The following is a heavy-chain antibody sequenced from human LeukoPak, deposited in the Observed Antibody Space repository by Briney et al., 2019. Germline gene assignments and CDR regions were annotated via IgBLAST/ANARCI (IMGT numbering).Heavy chain of an antibody. CDR1: GFTFSSYA. CDR2: ISGGGST. CDR3: AKDSGGTLNCFDL. D-gene: IGHD1-26*01. Sequence: GGSLRLSCAASGFTFSSYAMSWVRQAPGRGGEWVSDISGGGSTYYADSVKGRFTISRDNSKNTLYLQMSSLRAEDTAVYYCAKDSGGTLNCFDLWGQGTLVTVSS. J-gene: IGHJ5*02. V-gene: IGHV3-23*01.